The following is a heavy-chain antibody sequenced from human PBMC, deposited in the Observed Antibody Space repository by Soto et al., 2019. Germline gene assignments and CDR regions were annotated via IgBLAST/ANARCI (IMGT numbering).Heavy chain of an antibody. D-gene: IGHD6-19*01. CDR1: GYTFTSYG. V-gene: IGHV1-18*01. Sequence: QVQLVQSGAAVKKPGASVKVSCKASGYTFTSYGISWVRQAPGQGLEWMGWISAYNGNTNYAQKLHGRVTMTTETATSTAYMELRSLRSDDTAVYYCARDDSSGWYGYYYYYGMDVWGQGTTVTVSS. J-gene: IGHJ6*02. CDR3: ARDDSSGWYGYYYYYGMDV. CDR2: ISAYNGNT.